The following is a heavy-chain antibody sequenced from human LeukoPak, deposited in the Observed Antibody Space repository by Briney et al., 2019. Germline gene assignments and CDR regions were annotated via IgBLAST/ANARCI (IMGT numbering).Heavy chain of an antibody. CDR2: INTDGSST. Sequence: GSLRLSCAASGFTFSSYSMNWVRQAPGKGLVWVSRINTDGSSTSYADSVKGRFTTSRDNAKNTLYLQMNSLRAEDTAVYYCAKDSRIYYGSGSQGEYWGQGTLVTVSS. CDR1: GFTFSSYS. J-gene: IGHJ4*02. V-gene: IGHV3-74*01. D-gene: IGHD3-10*01. CDR3: AKDSRIYYGSGSQGEY.